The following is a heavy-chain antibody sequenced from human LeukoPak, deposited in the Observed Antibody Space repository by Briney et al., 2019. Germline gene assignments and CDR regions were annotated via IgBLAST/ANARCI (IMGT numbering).Heavy chain of an antibody. Sequence: SETLSLTCTVSGGSISSGDYYWSWIRQPQGKGLEWIGYIYYSGSTYYNPSLKSRVTISVDTSKNQFSLKLSSVTAADTAVYYCARSSYYAPLDYWGQGTLVTVSS. J-gene: IGHJ4*02. V-gene: IGHV4-30-4*08. CDR3: ARSSYYAPLDY. CDR1: GGSISSGDYY. CDR2: IYYSGST. D-gene: IGHD2/OR15-2a*01.